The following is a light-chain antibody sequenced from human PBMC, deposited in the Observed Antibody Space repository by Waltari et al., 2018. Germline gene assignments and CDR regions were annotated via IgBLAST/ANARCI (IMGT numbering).Light chain of an antibody. V-gene: IGKV3-11*01. J-gene: IGKJ4*01. CDR3: QQRSHWPT. CDR2: DAS. CDR1: QSVSSY. Sequence: EIVLTQSPATLSLSPGARATLSCRASQSVSSYLAWYQQKPGQAPRLLSYDASNRATGIPARFRGSGSWTDFTLTISSLEPEDFAVYYCQQRSHWPTFGGGTKVEIK.